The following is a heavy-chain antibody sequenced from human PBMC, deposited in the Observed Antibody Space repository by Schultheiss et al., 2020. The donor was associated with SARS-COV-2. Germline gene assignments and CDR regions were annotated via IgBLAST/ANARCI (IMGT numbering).Heavy chain of an antibody. D-gene: IGHD2-21*02. J-gene: IGHJ4*02. V-gene: IGHV4-38-2*01. Sequence: SETLSLTCAVSGYSISSGYYWGWLRQPPGKGLEWIGSIYHSGSTYYNPSLKSRVTISVDTSKNKFSLKLSSVTAADTAVYYCARAPVVVTHIFDYWGQVALVTVSS. CDR1: GYSISSGYY. CDR2: IYHSGST. CDR3: ARAPVVVTHIFDY.